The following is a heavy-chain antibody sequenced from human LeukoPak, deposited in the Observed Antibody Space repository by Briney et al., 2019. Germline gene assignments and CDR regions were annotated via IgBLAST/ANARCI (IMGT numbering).Heavy chain of an antibody. J-gene: IGHJ2*01. V-gene: IGHV1-2*02. CDR3: ARDSPIAAAGPDWYFDL. Sequence: GASVKVSCKASGYTFTGYYMHWVRQAPGQGLEWRGWINPNSGGTNYAQKFQGRVTMTRDTSISTAYMELSRLRSDDTAVYYCARDSPIAAAGPDWYFDLWGRGTLVTVSS. D-gene: IGHD6-13*01. CDR1: GYTFTGYY. CDR2: INPNSGGT.